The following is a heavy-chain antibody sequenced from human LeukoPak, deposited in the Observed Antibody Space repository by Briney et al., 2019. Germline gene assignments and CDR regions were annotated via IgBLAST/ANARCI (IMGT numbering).Heavy chain of an antibody. CDR1: GDSISSYY. D-gene: IGHD6-13*01. CDR3: ARDSGSGSWYDY. Sequence: PSETLSLTCTVSGDSISSYYWSWIRQSPGKGLEWIGYIYHSGGTNYNPPLKSRVTISIDTSKNQFSLKLSSVTAADTAVYYGARDSGSGSWYDYWGQGTLVTVSS. CDR2: IYHSGGT. J-gene: IGHJ4*02. V-gene: IGHV4-59*01.